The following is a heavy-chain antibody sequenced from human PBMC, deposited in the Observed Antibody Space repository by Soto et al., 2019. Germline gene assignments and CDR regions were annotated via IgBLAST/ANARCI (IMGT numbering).Heavy chain of an antibody. V-gene: IGHV3-23*01. Sequence: EVQLLESGGGLVQPGGSLRLSCAASGFTFSNYAMNWVRQTPGKGLEWVSTIGGSGGSAYYADSVKGRFTISRDNSKNTLYLQMSSLRAEDTAVYYCAKHYYGLPDYWGQGTLVTVSS. D-gene: IGHD3-10*01. CDR3: AKHYYGLPDY. J-gene: IGHJ4*02. CDR1: GFTFSNYA. CDR2: IGGSGGSA.